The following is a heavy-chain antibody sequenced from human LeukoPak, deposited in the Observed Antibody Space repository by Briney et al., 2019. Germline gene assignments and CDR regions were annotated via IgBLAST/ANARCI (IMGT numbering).Heavy chain of an antibody. CDR2: INWNGCST. CDR1: GLAFDDYG. D-gene: IGHD3-22*01. Sequence: GGSLRLSGAASGLAFDDYGMSGVRQSPGKGLGWGSGINWNGCSTGYADSVKGRFTISRDNAKNSLYLQMNSLRAEDTALYYCAREYYYDSSGYYADYWGQGTMVTVSS. J-gene: IGHJ4*02. V-gene: IGHV3-20*04. CDR3: AREYYYDSSGYYADY.